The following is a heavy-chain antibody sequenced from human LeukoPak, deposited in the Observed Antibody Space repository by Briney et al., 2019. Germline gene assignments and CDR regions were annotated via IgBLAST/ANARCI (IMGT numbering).Heavy chain of an antibody. CDR3: ARVVIGYSSDY. V-gene: IGHV3-48*03. CDR1: GFTFSSYE. D-gene: IGHD6-13*01. Sequence: GGSLRLSCAASGFTFSSYEMKWVRQAPGKGLEWVSYISSSGSTIYYADSVKGRFTISRDNAKNSLYLQMNSLRAEDTAVYYCARVVIGYSSDYWGQGTLVTVSS. J-gene: IGHJ4*02. CDR2: ISSSGSTI.